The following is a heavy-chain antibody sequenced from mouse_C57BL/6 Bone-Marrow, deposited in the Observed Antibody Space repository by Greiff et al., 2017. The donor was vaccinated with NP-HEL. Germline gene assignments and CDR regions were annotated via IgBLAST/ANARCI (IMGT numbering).Heavy chain of an antibody. D-gene: IGHD1-1*01. CDR3: AMSGGYYYFDY. J-gene: IGHJ2*01. CDR1: GYTFTSYW. V-gene: IGHV1-74*01. CDR2: IHPSDSDT. Sequence: QVQLQQPGAELVKPGASVKVSCKASGYTFTSYWMHWVKQRPGQGLEWIGRIHPSDSDTNYNQKFKGKATLTVDKSSSTAYMQLRSLTSEDSAVYYCAMSGGYYYFDYWGQGTTLTVSS.